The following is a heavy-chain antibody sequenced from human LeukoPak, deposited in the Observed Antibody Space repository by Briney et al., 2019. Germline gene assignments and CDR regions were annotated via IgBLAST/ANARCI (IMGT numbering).Heavy chain of an antibody. V-gene: IGHV4-31*03. Sequence: SETLSLTCTVSGSSISSGGYYWSWIRQHPGRGREWIVYIYYSGRTYYNPARKSRITIRVKTKKYQFSLKLSSVTAADTAVYYCARSVGTGGFDYWGQGTLVTVSS. D-gene: IGHD1-26*01. CDR2: IYYSGRT. CDR1: GSSISSGGYY. CDR3: ARSVGTGGFDY. J-gene: IGHJ4*02.